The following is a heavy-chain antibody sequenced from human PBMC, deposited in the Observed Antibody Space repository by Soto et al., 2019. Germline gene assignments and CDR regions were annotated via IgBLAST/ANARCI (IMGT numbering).Heavy chain of an antibody. CDR3: ARSWVTGKGGMDV. CDR1: GYTFTSYG. Sequence: QVQLVQSGAEVKKPGASVKVSCKTSGYTFTSYGLSWVRQAPGQGLEWMGWNNGYTGNTNYAQKFQGRVTMTTDTSTNTAYLDLWTLISDDTAVYYCARSWVTGKGGMDVWGQGTTVTVSS. J-gene: IGHJ6*02. V-gene: IGHV1-18*01. CDR2: NNGYTGNT. D-gene: IGHD3-16*01.